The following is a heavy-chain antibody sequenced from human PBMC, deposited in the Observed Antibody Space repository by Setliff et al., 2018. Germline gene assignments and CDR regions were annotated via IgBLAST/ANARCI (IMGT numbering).Heavy chain of an antibody. V-gene: IGHV4-34*01. CDR1: GGSISDYY. Sequence: PSETLSLTCGGYGGSISDYYWSWIRQPPGKGLEWIGEINHSGKTNHKPSLKSRVTISVDKSKNHFSLKLSSVTAADTAVYYCARQTGEQLVDYWGQGTLVTVAS. J-gene: IGHJ4*02. D-gene: IGHD6-6*01. CDR3: ARQTGEQLVDY. CDR2: INHSGKT.